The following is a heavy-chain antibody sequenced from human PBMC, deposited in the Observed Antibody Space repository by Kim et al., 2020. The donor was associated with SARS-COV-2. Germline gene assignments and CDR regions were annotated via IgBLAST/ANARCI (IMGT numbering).Heavy chain of an antibody. Sequence: SETLSRTCTVSGGSISSGGYYWSWIRQHPGKGLEWIGYIYYSGSTYYNPSLKSRVTISVDTSKNQFSLKLSSVTAADTAVYYCARAGRRRITIFGVVGAFDIWGHGTMVTVSS. CDR1: GGSISSGGYY. D-gene: IGHD3-3*01. CDR3: ARAGRRRITIFGVVGAFDI. V-gene: IGHV4-31*03. CDR2: IYYSGST. J-gene: IGHJ3*02.